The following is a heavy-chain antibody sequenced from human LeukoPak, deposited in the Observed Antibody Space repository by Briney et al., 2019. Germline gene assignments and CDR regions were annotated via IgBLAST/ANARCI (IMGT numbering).Heavy chain of an antibody. Sequence: GASVKVSCKASGHTFTIHDINCVRQATGLGLECLGGMSPKSGNTGYAQKFQGRVTMTRDTSISTAYMELSSLRFDDTAVYFCTREKDCADGICYEDWGQGTLVTVSS. J-gene: IGHJ4*02. CDR1: GHTFTIHD. V-gene: IGHV1-8*01. CDR2: MSPKSGNT. D-gene: IGHD2-8*01. CDR3: TREKDCADGICYED.